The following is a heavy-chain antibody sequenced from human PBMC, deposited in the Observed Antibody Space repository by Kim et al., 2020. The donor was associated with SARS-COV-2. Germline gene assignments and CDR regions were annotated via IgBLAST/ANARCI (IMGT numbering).Heavy chain of an antibody. V-gene: IGHV4-59*01. Sequence: YTPSLERRVTISVDTSKTPFSLKLSSVTAADTAVYYCARSVTMIWQFDYWGQGTLVTVSS. J-gene: IGHJ4*02. D-gene: IGHD3-22*01. CDR3: ARSVTMIWQFDY.